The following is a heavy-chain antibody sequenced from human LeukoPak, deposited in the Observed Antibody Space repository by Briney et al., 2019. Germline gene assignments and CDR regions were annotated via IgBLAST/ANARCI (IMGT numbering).Heavy chain of an antibody. D-gene: IGHD5-12*01. Sequence: SETLSLTCAVYGGSFSGYYWSWLRQPPGKGLEWIGEINHSGSTNYNPSLKSRVTISVDTSKNQFSLKLSSVTAADTAVYYCARGARTPSGYGSRTAGRANWFDPWGQGTLVTVSS. V-gene: IGHV4-34*01. CDR2: INHSGST. CDR3: ARGARTPSGYGSRTAGRANWFDP. J-gene: IGHJ5*02. CDR1: GGSFSGYY.